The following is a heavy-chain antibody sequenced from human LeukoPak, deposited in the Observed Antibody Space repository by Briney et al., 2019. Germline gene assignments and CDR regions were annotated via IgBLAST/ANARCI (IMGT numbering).Heavy chain of an antibody. J-gene: IGHJ5*02. Sequence: ASVKASRKASGYTFSNHGIGWVRQAPGQGLEWVGWISAHTGNTNYAQKVQGRVTMTTDTSTSTAYMELRSLTSDDTAVYYCARAEGDYDPLNWIDPWGQGTLVIVSS. CDR1: GYTFSNHG. V-gene: IGHV1-18*01. CDR3: ARAEGDYDPLNWIDP. D-gene: IGHD3-16*01. CDR2: ISAHTGNT.